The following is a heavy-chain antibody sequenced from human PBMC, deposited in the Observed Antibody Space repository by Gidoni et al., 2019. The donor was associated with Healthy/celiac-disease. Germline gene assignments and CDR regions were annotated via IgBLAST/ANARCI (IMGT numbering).Heavy chain of an antibody. D-gene: IGHD2-2*01. CDR1: GGTFSSYA. J-gene: IGHJ5*02. CDR3: ATDHCSSTSCYVYNWFDP. CDR2: IIPIFGTA. V-gene: IGHV1-69*01. Sequence: QVQLVQSGAEVKKPGSSVKVSCKASGGTFSSYAISWVRQAPGQGLEWMGGIIPIFGTANYAQKFQGRVTITADESTSTAYMELSSLRSEDTAVYYCATDHCSSTSCYVYNWFDPWGQGTLVTVSS.